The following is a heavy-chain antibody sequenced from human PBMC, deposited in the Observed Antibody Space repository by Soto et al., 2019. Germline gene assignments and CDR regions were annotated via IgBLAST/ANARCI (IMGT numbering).Heavy chain of an antibody. CDR3: AKDQMARGVSPYYFDY. CDR1: GFTFSSYG. CDR2: ISYDGSNK. Sequence: PGGSLRLSCAASGFTFSSYGMHWVRQAPGKGLEWVAVISYDGSNKYYADSVKGRFTISRDNPKNTLYLQMTSLRAEDTAIYYCAKDQMARGVSPYYFDYWGQGTLVTVSS. J-gene: IGHJ4*02. D-gene: IGHD3-10*01. V-gene: IGHV3-30*18.